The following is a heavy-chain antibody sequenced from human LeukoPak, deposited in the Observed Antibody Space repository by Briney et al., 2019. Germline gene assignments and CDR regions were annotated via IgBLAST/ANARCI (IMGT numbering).Heavy chain of an antibody. Sequence: SETLSLTCTVSGGSISSHFWSWIRQPPGKGLDWIGYIYYSGSTNYNPSLKSRVTISVDTSKNQFSLRLSSVTAADTAIYYCAREIIAAAGTPWFDPWGQRLLVTVSS. J-gene: IGHJ5*02. V-gene: IGHV4-59*11. CDR1: GGSISSHF. D-gene: IGHD6-13*01. CDR3: AREIIAAAGTPWFDP. CDR2: IYYSGST.